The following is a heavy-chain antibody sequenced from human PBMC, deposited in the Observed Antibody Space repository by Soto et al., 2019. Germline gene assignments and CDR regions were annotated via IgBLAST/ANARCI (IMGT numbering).Heavy chain of an antibody. CDR2: TYYRSKWYN. J-gene: IGHJ5*01. Sequence: SHTLLRTCAISGARISSNTAAAKWIRQSPSRGLEWLGRTYYRSKWYNDYAESVKSRITINPDTSKNQFSLHLNSVTPEDAAVYYCVRLIGNSWLDFWGQGTLVTVS. V-gene: IGHV6-1*01. CDR3: VRLIGNSWLDF. D-gene: IGHD1-26*01. CDR1: GARISSNTAA.